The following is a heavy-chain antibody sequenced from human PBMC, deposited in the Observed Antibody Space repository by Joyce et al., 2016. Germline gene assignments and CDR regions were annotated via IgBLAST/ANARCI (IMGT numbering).Heavy chain of an antibody. CDR2: RSSSSSYI. D-gene: IGHD2-8*01. J-gene: IGHJ4*02. CDR1: GLTFSSYS. CDR3: ARSSYTNGIFDY. V-gene: IGHV3-21*01. Sequence: EVQLVESGGGLVKPGGSLRLSCAASGLTFSSYSMSWVRQAPGKGVEWVSSRSSSSSYIKYTDSVKGRFTISRDNAKNSLYLQMNSLRVEDTAVYYCARSSYTNGIFDYWGQGTLVTVSS.